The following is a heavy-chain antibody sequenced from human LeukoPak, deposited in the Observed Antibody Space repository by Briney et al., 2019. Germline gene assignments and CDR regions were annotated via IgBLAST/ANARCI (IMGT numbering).Heavy chain of an antibody. CDR3: ASPLKPYYYDSSGAADAFDI. CDR2: IYYSGST. J-gene: IGHJ3*02. D-gene: IGHD3-22*01. CDR1: GGSISSYY. V-gene: IGHV4-59*12. Sequence: SETLSLTCTVSGGSISSYYWSWIRQPPGKGLEWIGYIYYSGSTNYNPSLKSRVTISVDTSKNQFSLKLSSVTAADTAVYYCASPLKPYYYDSSGAADAFDIWGQGTMVTVSS.